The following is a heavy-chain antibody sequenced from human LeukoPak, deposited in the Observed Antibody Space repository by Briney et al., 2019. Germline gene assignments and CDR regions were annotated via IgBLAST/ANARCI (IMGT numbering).Heavy chain of an antibody. CDR3: AREARGTTAAFDM. V-gene: IGHV3-7*01. J-gene: IGHJ3*02. CDR2: IQEDGSNK. CDR1: GFTLSYFW. D-gene: IGHD1-1*01. Sequence: GGSLGLSCAASGFTLSYFWMSWVPQAPGKGLEWVANIQEDGSNKYYVGSVKGRFTISRDNAKNSVYLQMNSLRAEDTAVYYCAREARGTTAAFDMWGQGTVVTVSS.